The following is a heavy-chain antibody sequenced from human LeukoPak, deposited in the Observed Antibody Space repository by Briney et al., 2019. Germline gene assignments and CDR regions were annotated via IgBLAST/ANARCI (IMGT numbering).Heavy chain of an antibody. J-gene: IGHJ3*02. V-gene: IGHV4-59*01. CDR2: IYYSGSN. D-gene: IGHD3-9*01. CDR1: GGSISTYY. CDR3: ARGKMARIRYFDWFAFDI. Sequence: PSETLSLTCTVSGGSISTYYWSWIRQPPGKGLEWIGYIYYSGSNNYNPSLKSRVTISVDTSKNQFSLKLSSVTAADTAVYYCARGKMARIRYFDWFAFDIWGQGTMVTVSS.